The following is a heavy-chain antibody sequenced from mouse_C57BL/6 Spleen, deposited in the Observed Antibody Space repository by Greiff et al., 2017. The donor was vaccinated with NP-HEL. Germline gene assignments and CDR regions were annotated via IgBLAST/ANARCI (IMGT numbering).Heavy chain of an antibody. Sequence: VQLQQSGAELVKPGASVKISCKASGYAFSSYWMNWVKQRPGKGLEWIGQIYPGDGDTNYNGKFKGKATLTADKSSSTAYMQLSSLTSEDSAVYFCARRARYDGYYYFDYWGQGTTLTVSS. D-gene: IGHD2-3*01. CDR3: ARRARYDGYYYFDY. V-gene: IGHV1-80*01. CDR1: GYAFSSYW. CDR2: IYPGDGDT. J-gene: IGHJ2*01.